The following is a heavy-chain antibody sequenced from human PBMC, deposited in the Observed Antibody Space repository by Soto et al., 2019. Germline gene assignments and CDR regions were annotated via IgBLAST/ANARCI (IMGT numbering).Heavy chain of an antibody. J-gene: IGHJ6*02. D-gene: IGHD5-18*01. CDR3: ARDRGVRLWLPHYYYGMDV. CDR1: GFTFSSYG. V-gene: IGHV3-30*03. CDR2: ISYDGSNK. Sequence: GGSLRLSCAASGFTFSSYGMHWVRQAPGKGLEWVAVISYDGSNKYYADSVKGRFTISRDNSKNTLYLQMNSLRAEDTAVYYCARDRGVRLWLPHYYYGMDVWGQGTTVTVSS.